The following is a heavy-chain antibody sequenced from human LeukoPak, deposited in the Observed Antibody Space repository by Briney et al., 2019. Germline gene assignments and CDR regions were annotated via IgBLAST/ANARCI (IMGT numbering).Heavy chain of an antibody. Sequence: ASVKVSCTASGYTFTGYYMHWVRQAPGQGLEWMGWINPNSGGTNYAQKFQGRATMTRDTSISTAYMELSRLRSDDTAVYYCARVAKIQLWLMDYWGQGTLVTVSS. CDR1: GYTFTGYY. CDR2: INPNSGGT. V-gene: IGHV1-2*02. D-gene: IGHD5-18*01. CDR3: ARVAKIQLWLMDY. J-gene: IGHJ4*02.